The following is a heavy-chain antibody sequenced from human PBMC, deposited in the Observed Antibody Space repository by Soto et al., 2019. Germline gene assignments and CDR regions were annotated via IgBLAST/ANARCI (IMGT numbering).Heavy chain of an antibody. V-gene: IGHV4-34*01. CDR3: ASSLTRYYYYYGMDV. CDR2: INHSGST. Sequence: PSEPHRHPCAVYGGNFRGYYWSWISQTRGKGLEWIGEINHSGSTNYNPSLKSRVTISVDTSKNQFSLKLSSVTAADTAVYYCASSLTRYYYYYGMDVWGQGTTVTVSS. CDR1: GGNFRGYY. J-gene: IGHJ6*02.